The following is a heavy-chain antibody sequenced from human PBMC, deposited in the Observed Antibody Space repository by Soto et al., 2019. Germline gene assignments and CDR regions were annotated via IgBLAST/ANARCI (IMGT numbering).Heavy chain of an antibody. V-gene: IGHV3-7*05. J-gene: IGHJ4*02. D-gene: IGHD5-18*01. CDR3: ARDGLLYTAMYYFDY. Sequence: GGSLRLSCAASGFTFSSYWMSWVRQAPGKGLEWVANIKQDGSEKYYGDSVKGRFTISRDNAKNSLYLQMNSLRAEDTAVYYCARDGLLYTAMYYFDYWGQGTLVTVSS. CDR1: GFTFSSYW. CDR2: IKQDGSEK.